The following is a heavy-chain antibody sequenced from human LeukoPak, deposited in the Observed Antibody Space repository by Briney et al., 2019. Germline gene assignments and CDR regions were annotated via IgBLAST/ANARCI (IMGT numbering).Heavy chain of an antibody. CDR1: EFTFSHYW. Sequence: PGGSLRLSCAASEFTFSHYWMTWVRQAPGKGLEWVANIKQDGSEKYYVDSVKGRFTISRDNAKNSLYLQMDSLRGEDTAVYFCGRDDVWGQGTTVTVSS. CDR3: GRDDV. J-gene: IGHJ6*02. V-gene: IGHV3-7*01. CDR2: IKQDGSEK.